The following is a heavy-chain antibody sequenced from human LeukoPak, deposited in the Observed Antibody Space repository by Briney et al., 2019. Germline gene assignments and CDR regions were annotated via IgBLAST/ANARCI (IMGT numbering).Heavy chain of an antibody. CDR3: ARDLLPAALYFDY. V-gene: IGHV1-69*13. J-gene: IGHJ4*02. CDR1: GGTFISYA. D-gene: IGHD2-2*01. CDR2: IIPIFGTA. Sequence: ASVKVSCKASGGTFISYAISWVRQAPGQGLEWMGGIIPIFGTANYAQKVQGRVTITADEDTSTAYMELSSLRSEDTAVYYCARDLLPAALYFDYWGQGTLVTVSS.